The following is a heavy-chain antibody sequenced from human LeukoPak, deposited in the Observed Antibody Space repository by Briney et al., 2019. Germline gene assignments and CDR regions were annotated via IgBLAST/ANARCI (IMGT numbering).Heavy chain of an antibody. CDR3: AGVTDCSGGSCYGAFDI. CDR2: IYYSGST. D-gene: IGHD2-15*01. Sequence: SETLSLTCTVSGGSISSYYWSWIRQPPGKGLEWIGYIYYSGSTNYNPSLKSRVTISVDTSKNQFSLKLSSVTAADTAVYYCAGVTDCSGGSCYGAFDIWGQGTMVTVSS. J-gene: IGHJ3*02. CDR1: GGSISSYY. V-gene: IGHV4-59*01.